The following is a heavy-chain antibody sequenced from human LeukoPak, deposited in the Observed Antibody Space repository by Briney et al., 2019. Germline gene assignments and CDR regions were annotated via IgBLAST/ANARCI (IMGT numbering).Heavy chain of an antibody. V-gene: IGHV3-30-3*01. CDR3: ARDGPYYDFWSGPYRGDYYFDY. J-gene: IGHJ4*02. Sequence: GRSLRLSCAASGFTFSSYAMHWVRQAPGKGLEWVAVISYDGSNKYYADSVKGRFTISRDNSKNTLYLQMNSLRAEDTAVYYCARDGPYYDFWSGPYRGDYYFDYWGQGTLVTVSS. D-gene: IGHD3-3*01. CDR2: ISYDGSNK. CDR1: GFTFSSYA.